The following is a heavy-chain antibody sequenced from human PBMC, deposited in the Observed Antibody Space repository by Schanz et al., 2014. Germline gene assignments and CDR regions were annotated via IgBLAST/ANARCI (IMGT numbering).Heavy chain of an antibody. CDR1: GGTFNSYT. CDR3: ARGPLGTGP. J-gene: IGHJ5*02. CDR2: INPSGGDT. Sequence: QVQLVQSGAEVKKPGSSMKVSCKASGGTFNSYTINWVRQAPGQGLEWMGIINPSGGDTSYALRFQDRVTVTRDTSRSTVYMELSSLKSEDTAVYYCARGPLGTGPWGQGTLVTVSS. D-gene: IGHD1-1*01. V-gene: IGHV1-46*02.